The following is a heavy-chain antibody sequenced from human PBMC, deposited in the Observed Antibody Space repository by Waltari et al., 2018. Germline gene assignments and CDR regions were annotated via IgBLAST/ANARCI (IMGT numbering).Heavy chain of an antibody. CDR2: IYHSGST. V-gene: IGHV4-38-2*01. Sequence: QVQLQESGPGLVKPSETLSLTCAVSGYSISSGYYWGWIRQPPGKGLEWIGSIYHSGSTYYNPSLKSRVTISVDTSKNQFSLKLSSVTAADTAVYYCPAIAVAGTGDYWGQGTLVTVSS. D-gene: IGHD6-19*01. J-gene: IGHJ4*02. CDR3: PAIAVAGTGDY. CDR1: GYSISSGYY.